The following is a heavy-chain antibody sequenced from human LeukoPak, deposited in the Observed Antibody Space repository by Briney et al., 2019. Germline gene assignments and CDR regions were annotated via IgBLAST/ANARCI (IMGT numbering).Heavy chain of an antibody. CDR3: ARSYSSLYYYGMDV. V-gene: IGHV3-48*01. D-gene: IGHD2-21*01. CDR2: ISSSSSTI. CDR1: GFTFSSHS. Sequence: GGSLRLSCAASGFTFSSHSMNWVRQAPGKGLEWVSYISSSSSTIYYADSVKGRFTISRDNAKNSLYLQMNSLRAEDTAVYYCARSYSSLYYYGMDVWGQGTTVTVSS. J-gene: IGHJ6*02.